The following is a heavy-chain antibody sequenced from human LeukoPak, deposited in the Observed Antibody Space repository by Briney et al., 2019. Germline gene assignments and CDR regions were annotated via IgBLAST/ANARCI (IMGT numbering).Heavy chain of an antibody. CDR2: INHSGST. J-gene: IGHJ4*02. Sequence: SETLSLTCAVYGGSFSGYYWSWIRQPPGKGLEWIGEINHSGSTNYNPSLKSRVTISVDTSKNQFSLKLSSVTAADTAVYYCAVGYCSGGSCYQVDYWGQGTLVTVSS. D-gene: IGHD2-15*01. CDR1: GGSFSGYY. CDR3: AVGYCSGGSCYQVDY. V-gene: IGHV4-34*01.